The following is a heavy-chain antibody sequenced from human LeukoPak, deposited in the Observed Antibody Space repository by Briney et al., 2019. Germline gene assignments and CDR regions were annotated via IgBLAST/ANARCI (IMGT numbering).Heavy chain of an antibody. CDR2: INHSGST. V-gene: IGHV4-34*01. J-gene: IGHJ4*02. CDR1: GGSFSGYY. D-gene: IGHD3-16*02. CDR3: ARSSRMIAFGGVIVARPDY. Sequence: SETLSLTCAAYGGSFSGYYWSWIRQPPGKGPEWIAEINHSGSTNYNPSLKSRVTISVDTPNNQHSLKLSPVSAADTAVYYCARSSRMIAFGGVIVARPDYWGQGTLVTVSS.